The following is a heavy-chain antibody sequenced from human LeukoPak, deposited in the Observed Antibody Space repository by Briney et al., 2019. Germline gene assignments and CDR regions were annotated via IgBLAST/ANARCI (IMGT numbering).Heavy chain of an antibody. CDR3: AKDLGIFGVVMGFDP. V-gene: IGHV3-23*01. D-gene: IGHD3-3*01. Sequence: PGGSLRLSCAASGFTLSSYAMSWVRQAPGKGLEWVSAISGSGGSTYYADSVKGRFTISRDNSKITLYLQMNSLRAEDTAVYYCAKDLGIFGVVMGFDPWGQGTLVTVSS. CDR2: ISGSGGST. CDR1: GFTLSSYA. J-gene: IGHJ5*02.